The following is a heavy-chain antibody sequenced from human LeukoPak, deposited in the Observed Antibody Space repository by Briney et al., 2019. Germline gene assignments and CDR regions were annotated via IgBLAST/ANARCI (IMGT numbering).Heavy chain of an antibody. D-gene: IGHD3-22*01. CDR1: GGSFSGYY. Sequence: SETLSLTCAVYGGSFSGYYCSWIRQPPGKGLEWIGEINHSGSTNYNPSLKSRVTISVDTSKNQFSLKLSSVTAADTAVYYCARVRISMIVVAYGMDVWGQGTMVTVSS. CDR3: ARVRISMIVVAYGMDV. J-gene: IGHJ6*02. CDR2: INHSGST. V-gene: IGHV4-34*01.